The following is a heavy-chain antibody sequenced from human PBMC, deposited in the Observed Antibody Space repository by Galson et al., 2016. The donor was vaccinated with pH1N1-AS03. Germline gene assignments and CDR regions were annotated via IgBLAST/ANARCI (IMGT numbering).Heavy chain of an antibody. V-gene: IGHV3-33*01. Sequence: SLRLSCAASGFTFRSFGMHWVRQAPGKGLEWVAVIWYDGSKEEYADSVKGRFTISRDNSKNTLFLQMKSLGVEDTAVYYCARPAHDFGRPYHMDVWGQGTPVSVFS. D-gene: IGHD3/OR15-3a*01. J-gene: IGHJ6*02. CDR2: IWYDGSKE. CDR3: ARPAHDFGRPYHMDV. CDR1: GFTFRSFG.